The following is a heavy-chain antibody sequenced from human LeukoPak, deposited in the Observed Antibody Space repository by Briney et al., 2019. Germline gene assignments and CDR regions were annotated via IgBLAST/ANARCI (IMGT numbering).Heavy chain of an antibody. CDR3: ASLYSYALPFDY. V-gene: IGHV4-59*01. CDR2: IYYSGST. CDR1: GGSISSYY. J-gene: IGHJ4*02. D-gene: IGHD5-18*01. Sequence: SETLSLTCTVSGGSISSYYWSWIRQPPGKGLEWIGYIYYSGSTNYNPSLKSRVTISVDTSKNQFSLKLSSVTAADTAVYYCASLYSYALPFDYWGQGTLVTVSS.